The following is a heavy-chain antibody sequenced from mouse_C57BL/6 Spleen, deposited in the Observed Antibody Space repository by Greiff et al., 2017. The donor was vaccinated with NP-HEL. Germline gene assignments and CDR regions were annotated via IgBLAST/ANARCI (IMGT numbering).Heavy chain of an antibody. CDR2: IYPGSGST. CDR1: GYTFTSYW. D-gene: IGHD1-1*01. J-gene: IGHJ4*01. CDR3: AREGYDYGAMDY. Sequence: VQLQQPGAELVKPGASVKMSCKASGYTFTSYWITWVKQRPGQGLEWIGDIYPGSGSTNYNEKFKSKATLTVDTSSSTAYMQLSSLTSEDSAVYFCAREGYDYGAMDYWGQGTSVTVSS. V-gene: IGHV1-55*01.